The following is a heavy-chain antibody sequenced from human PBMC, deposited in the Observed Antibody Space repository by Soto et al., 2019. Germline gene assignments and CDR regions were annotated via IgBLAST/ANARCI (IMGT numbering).Heavy chain of an antibody. J-gene: IGHJ4*02. V-gene: IGHV3-66*01. Sequence: EVKLVESGGGLVQPGGSLRLSCAASGVTVSNYYMTWVRQAPGKGLELVSSIYSTGNTFYADSVKGRFTISRDNSKNTLYLQINSLRVEDTAVYYCAINVPVTTLGYWGQGTLVTVSS. CDR1: GVTVSNYY. D-gene: IGHD4-17*01. CDR3: AINVPVTTLGY. CDR2: IYSTGNT.